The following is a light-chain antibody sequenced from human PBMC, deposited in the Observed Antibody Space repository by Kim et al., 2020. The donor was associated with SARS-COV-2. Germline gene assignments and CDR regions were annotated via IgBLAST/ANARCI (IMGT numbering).Light chain of an antibody. Sequence: PGERANLSCRASQSVGTNLAWYQQKPGQAPRLLIHSASTRATGIPARFSGSGCGTEFTLTISSLQSEDFAVYYCQQYNNWPPLTFGGGTKVDIK. V-gene: IGKV3-15*01. CDR1: QSVGTN. J-gene: IGKJ4*01. CDR2: SAS. CDR3: QQYNNWPPLT.